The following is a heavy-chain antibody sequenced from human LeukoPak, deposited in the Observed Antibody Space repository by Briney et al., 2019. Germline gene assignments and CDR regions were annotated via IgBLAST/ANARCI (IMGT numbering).Heavy chain of an antibody. CDR3: TRGWLRSNY. CDR2: ISAYNGNT. CDR1: GYIFTNYV. D-gene: IGHD5-12*01. V-gene: IGHV1-18*01. J-gene: IGHJ4*02. Sequence: GASVKVSCKASGYIFTNYVITWVRQASGQGLEWLGWISAYNGNTNYAQKLQGRVTMTTDTSTSTAYMELRSLRSDDTAVYYCTRGWLRSNYWGQGTLVTVSS.